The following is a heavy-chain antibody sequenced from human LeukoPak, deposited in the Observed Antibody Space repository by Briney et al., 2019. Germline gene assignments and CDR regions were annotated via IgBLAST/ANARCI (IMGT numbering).Heavy chain of an antibody. CDR1: GFTFSSYA. Sequence: GGSLRLSCAASGFTFSSYAMSWVRQAPGKGLEWVSAISGSGGSTYYADSVKGRFTISRDNSKSTLYLQMNSLRAEDTAVYYCAKDLNDSSGYYYLFDYWGQGTLITVSS. D-gene: IGHD3-22*01. V-gene: IGHV3-23*01. CDR2: ISGSGGST. CDR3: AKDLNDSSGYYYLFDY. J-gene: IGHJ4*02.